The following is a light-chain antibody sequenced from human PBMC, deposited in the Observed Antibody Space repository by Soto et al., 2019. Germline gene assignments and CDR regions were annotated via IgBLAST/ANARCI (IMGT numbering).Light chain of an antibody. CDR1: QSVSNNY. Sequence: EIVVAQSPGTLSLSPGERATLSCRASQSVSNNYLAWYQQKPGQTPRLLIYGASNRATGIPDRFSGSGSGTDFTLTISRLEPEDFAVYYCQQYGSSGTFGQGTKVDIK. V-gene: IGKV3-20*01. CDR2: GAS. J-gene: IGKJ1*01. CDR3: QQYGSSGT.